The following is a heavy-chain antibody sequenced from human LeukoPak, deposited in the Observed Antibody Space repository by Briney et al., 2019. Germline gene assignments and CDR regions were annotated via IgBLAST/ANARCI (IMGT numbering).Heavy chain of an antibody. CDR1: GYTFTSYD. J-gene: IGHJ5*02. D-gene: IGHD3-3*01. V-gene: IGHV1-8*01. CDR3: ARDRTYDFWSGYYTGENWLDP. CDR2: MNPNSGNT. Sequence: GASVKVSCKASGYTFTSYDINWVRQATGQGLEWMGWMNPNSGNTGYAQKFQGRVTMTRNTSISTAYMELSSLRSEDTAVYYCARDRTYDFWSGYYTGENWLDPWGQGTLVTVSS.